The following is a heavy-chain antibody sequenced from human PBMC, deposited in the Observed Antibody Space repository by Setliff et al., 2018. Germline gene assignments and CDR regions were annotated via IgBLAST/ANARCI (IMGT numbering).Heavy chain of an antibody. J-gene: IGHJ4*02. D-gene: IGHD6-6*01. CDR1: GDSFSDYY. Sequence: ETLSLTCAVYGDSFSDYYWSWIRQAPGKGLEWVSVVYSGSPNTYYADSVKGRFSISRDNSKNTLYLQMSSLRVEDTAIYYCAKSDKQLVRGGPDCWGQGTLVTVSS. V-gene: IGHV3-NL1*01. CDR2: VYSGSPNT. CDR3: AKSDKQLVRGGPDC.